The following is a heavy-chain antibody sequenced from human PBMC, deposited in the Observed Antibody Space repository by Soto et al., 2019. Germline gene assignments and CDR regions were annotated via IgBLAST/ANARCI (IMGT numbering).Heavy chain of an antibody. CDR1: GFTFSSYG. V-gene: IGHV3-33*01. CDR2: IWYDGSNK. CDR3: ARDPYGGNSADAFDI. J-gene: IGHJ3*02. D-gene: IGHD4-17*01. Sequence: QVQLVESGGGVVQPGRSLRLSCAASGFTFSSYGMHWVRQAPGKGLEWVAVIWYDGSNKYYADSVKGRFTISRDNSKNTLYLQMNSLRAEDTAVYYCARDPYGGNSADAFDIWGQGTMVTVSS.